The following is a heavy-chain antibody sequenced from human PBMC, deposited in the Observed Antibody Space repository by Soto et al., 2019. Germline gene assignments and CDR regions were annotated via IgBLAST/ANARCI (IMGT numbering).Heavy chain of an antibody. CDR3: ARDHRMTTVTTAFDY. J-gene: IGHJ4*02. CDR2: IYSGGST. D-gene: IGHD4-17*01. V-gene: IGHV3-66*01. CDR1: GFTVSSNY. Sequence: GGSLRLSCAASGFTVSSNYMSWVRQAPGKGLEWVSVIYSGGSTYYADSVKGRFTISRDNSKNTLYLQMNSLRAEDTAVYYCARDHRMTTVTTAFDYWGQGTLVTVSA.